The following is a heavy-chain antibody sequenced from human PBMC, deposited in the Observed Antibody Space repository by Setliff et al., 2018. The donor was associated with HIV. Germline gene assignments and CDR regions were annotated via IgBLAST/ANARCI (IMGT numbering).Heavy chain of an antibody. Sequence: PSETLSLTCTVSGGSISSGTYHWGWIRQPPGKGLEYIGTMYYSGSTYYNPSLRSRVTISVDTSKNHISLRLSSVTAADTAVYYCARHVTVVAYFETLAGSFNYWGQGTLVTVSS. V-gene: IGHV4-39*01. J-gene: IGHJ4*02. CDR3: ARHVTVVAYFETLAGSFNY. CDR2: MYYSGST. CDR1: GGSISSGTYH. D-gene: IGHD2-21*01.